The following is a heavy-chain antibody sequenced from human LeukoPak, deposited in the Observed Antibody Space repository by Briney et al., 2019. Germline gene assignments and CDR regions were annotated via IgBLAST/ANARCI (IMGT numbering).Heavy chain of an antibody. CDR1: GGSISSYY. CDR2: VHRSGDT. CDR3: ARDDFEYSVHYGMDV. D-gene: IGHD3-9*01. J-gene: IGHJ6*02. V-gene: IGHV4-4*07. Sequence: SETLSLTCSVSGGSISSYYWSWIRQPAGKGLEWIGRVHRSGDTNYNPSLKSRLTMSVETSKDQISLRLRSVSAADTAVYYCARDDFEYSVHYGMDVWGQGTTVTVSS.